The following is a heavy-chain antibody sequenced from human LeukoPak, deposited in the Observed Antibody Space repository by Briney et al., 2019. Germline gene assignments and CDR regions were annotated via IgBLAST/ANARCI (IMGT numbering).Heavy chain of an antibody. CDR2: ISGSGGST. CDR3: ARDDYDASNYPKGYFDY. Sequence: PGGSPRLSCAASGFTFSSYAMSWVRQAPGKGLEWVSAISGSGGSTYYADSVKGRFTISRDNAKKSVFLQMNGLRAEDTAVYYCARDDYDASNYPKGYFDYWGQGSLVAVSS. D-gene: IGHD4/OR15-4a*01. J-gene: IGHJ4*02. CDR1: GFTFSSYA. V-gene: IGHV3-23*01.